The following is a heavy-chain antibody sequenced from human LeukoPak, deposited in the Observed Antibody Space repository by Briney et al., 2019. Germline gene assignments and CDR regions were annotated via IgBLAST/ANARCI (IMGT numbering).Heavy chain of an antibody. CDR2: ISYSGSP. CDR3: ARHGKQWLPRDYFDY. V-gene: IGHV4-59*08. J-gene: IGHJ4*02. D-gene: IGHD6-19*01. CDR1: GGSISSYY. Sequence: SETLSLTCTVSGGSISSYYWSWIRQPPGKGLEWIGYISYSGSPNYNPSLKSRVTISVETSKNQFSLKLSSVTAADTAVYYCARHGKQWLPRDYFDYWGQGTLVTVSS.